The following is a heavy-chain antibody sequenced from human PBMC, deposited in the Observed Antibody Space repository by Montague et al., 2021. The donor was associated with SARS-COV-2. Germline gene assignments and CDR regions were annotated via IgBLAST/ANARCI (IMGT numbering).Heavy chain of an antibody. Sequence: SETLSLPCEVSGGSISSYYWSWIRQSPGKGLEWIGYVHYTGSTKYNPSLKTRVTLSLDTPKNRFSLKLSSVTAADTAVYYCARAQNTCFIANCVDYFEVWGLGALVTVSS. J-gene: IGHJ4*02. CDR3: ARAQNTCFIANCVDYFEV. D-gene: IGHD1-1*01. CDR2: VHYTGST. CDR1: GGSISSYY. V-gene: IGHV4-59*01.